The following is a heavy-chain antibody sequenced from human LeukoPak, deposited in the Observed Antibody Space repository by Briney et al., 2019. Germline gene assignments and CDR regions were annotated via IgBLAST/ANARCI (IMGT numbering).Heavy chain of an antibody. D-gene: IGHD1-26*01. V-gene: IGHV3-30*18. CDR2: ISYDGIYK. Sequence: GRSLRLSCAASGFSFSSHGMHWVRQTPGKGLEWVALISYDGIYKKFADSVKGRFTISRDNSKNTLFLQMYSLRAEDTAMYYCAKVKWEVPNYWYFDLWGRGTLVTVSS. CDR3: AKVKWEVPNYWYFDL. J-gene: IGHJ2*01. CDR1: GFSFSSHG.